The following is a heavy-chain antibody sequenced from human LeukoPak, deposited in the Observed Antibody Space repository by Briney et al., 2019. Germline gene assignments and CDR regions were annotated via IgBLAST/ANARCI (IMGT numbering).Heavy chain of an antibody. Sequence: SETLSLTCTVSGGSISSSSYYWGGIRQPPGKGLEWIGSIYYSGSTYYNPSLKSRVTISVDTSKNQFSLKLSSVTAADTAVYYCARALGASPFDYWGQGTLVTVSS. CDR2: IYYSGST. D-gene: IGHD1-26*01. J-gene: IGHJ4*02. CDR1: GGSISSSSYY. V-gene: IGHV4-39*07. CDR3: ARALGASPFDY.